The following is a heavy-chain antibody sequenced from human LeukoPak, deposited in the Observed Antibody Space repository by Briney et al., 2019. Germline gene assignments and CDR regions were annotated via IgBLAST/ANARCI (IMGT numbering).Heavy chain of an antibody. J-gene: IGHJ4*02. V-gene: IGHV4-39*01. Sequence: SETLSLTCAVYGGSFSSYYWGWIRQPPGKGLEWIGSIYYSGSTYYNPSLKSRVTISVDTSKNQFSLKLSSVTAADTAVYYCATNPRWASPAGEHYFDYWGQGTLVTVSS. CDR1: GGSFSSYY. CDR3: ATNPRWASPAGEHYFDY. CDR2: IYYSGST. D-gene: IGHD3-16*01.